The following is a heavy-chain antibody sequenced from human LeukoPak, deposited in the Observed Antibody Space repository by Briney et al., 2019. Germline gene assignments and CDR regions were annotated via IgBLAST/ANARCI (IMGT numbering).Heavy chain of an antibody. CDR2: ISAYNGYT. D-gene: IGHD3-3*01. CDR1: GYTFTNYG. J-gene: IGHJ4*02. CDR3: ARAVVASEYYDFWSGYFYYFDY. Sequence: ASVKVSCKASGYTFTNYGVSWVRQAPGQGLEWMGWISAYNGYTNYAQKFQFRVTMTTDTSTSTAYMELRSLRSDDTAVYYCARAVVASEYYDFWSGYFYYFDYWGQGTLVTVSS. V-gene: IGHV1-18*01.